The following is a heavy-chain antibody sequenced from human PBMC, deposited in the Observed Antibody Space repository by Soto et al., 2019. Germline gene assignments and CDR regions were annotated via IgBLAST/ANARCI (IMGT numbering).Heavy chain of an antibody. CDR2: ISKDGTNK. J-gene: IGHJ4*02. D-gene: IGHD2-21*02. CDR1: GFTFSNYV. CDR3: AKTTGLVVTPIPSVFDY. Sequence: QVHLVESGGGVVQPGRSLRLSCATSGFTFSNYVMHWVRQAPGKGLEWVAVISKDGTNKYYADSVQGRFIVSRDNSRNTVYLQMNSLRVEDSAVYYCAKTTGLVVTPIPSVFDYWGQGAPVIVSS. V-gene: IGHV3-30*18.